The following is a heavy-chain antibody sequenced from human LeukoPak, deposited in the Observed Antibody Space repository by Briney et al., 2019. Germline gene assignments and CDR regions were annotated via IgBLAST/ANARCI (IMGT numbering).Heavy chain of an antibody. CDR2: ISAHNGNT. Sequence: ASVKVSCKASGYTFTSYSISWVGQAPGQGLEWMGWISAHNGNTIYAQKVKGRVTMTTDTSTSTAYMELRSLKSDDTAVYYCARASYCSGGSCYSDYWGQGALVTVSS. V-gene: IGHV1-18*01. CDR1: GYTFTSYS. D-gene: IGHD2-15*01. J-gene: IGHJ4*02. CDR3: ARASYCSGGSCYSDY.